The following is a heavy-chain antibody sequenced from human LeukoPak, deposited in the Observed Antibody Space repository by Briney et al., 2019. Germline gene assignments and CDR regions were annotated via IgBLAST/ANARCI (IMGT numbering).Heavy chain of an antibody. CDR2: IYYGGST. CDR3: ARRVKLLWWYFDY. Sequence: SETLSLTCTVSGGSISSSSYYWGWIRQPPGKGLEWIGYIYYGGSTNYNPSLKSRVTISVDTSKNQFSLKLSSVTAADTAVCYCARRVKLLWWYFDYWGQGTLVTVSS. V-gene: IGHV4-61*05. J-gene: IGHJ4*02. D-gene: IGHD3-10*01. CDR1: GGSISSSSYY.